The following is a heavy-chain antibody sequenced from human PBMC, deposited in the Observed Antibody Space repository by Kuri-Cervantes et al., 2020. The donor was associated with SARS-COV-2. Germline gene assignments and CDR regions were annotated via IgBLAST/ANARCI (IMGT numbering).Heavy chain of an antibody. Sequence: GESLKISCAASGFTFSGYDIHWVRQAPGKGLDWVALIWYDGSNKYYGDSVKGRFTISRDNSKNTLYLQMNGLRAEDTAVYYCAKERLKRSLTYGWEVTREYYYGMDVWGQGTTVTVSS. CDR1: GFTFSGYD. J-gene: IGHJ6*02. V-gene: IGHV3-33*06. CDR3: AKERLKRSLTYGWEVTREYYYGMDV. CDR2: IWYDGSNK. D-gene: IGHD4-23*01.